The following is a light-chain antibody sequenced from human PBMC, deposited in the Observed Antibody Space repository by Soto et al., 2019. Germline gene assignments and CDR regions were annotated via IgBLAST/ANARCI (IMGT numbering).Light chain of an antibody. CDR2: TAS. Sequence: IQMTQSPSSLSASVGDRVTITCRASQSISRNLNWYQQKPGKAPELLIYTASSLQSGVPSRFSGSGSGTDFTLTISSLQPEDSAAYYCQQSYSSPISFGGGTKVDIK. CDR3: QQSYSSPIS. J-gene: IGKJ4*01. CDR1: QSISRN. V-gene: IGKV1-39*01.